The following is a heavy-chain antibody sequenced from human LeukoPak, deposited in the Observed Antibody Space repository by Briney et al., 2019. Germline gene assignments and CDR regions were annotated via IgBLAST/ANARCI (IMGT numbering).Heavy chain of an antibody. D-gene: IGHD5-18*01. Sequence: SETLSLTCTVSGGSISSSSYYWGWIRQPPGKGLEWIGSIYYSGSTYYNPSLKSRVTISVDTSKNQFSLKLSSVTAADTAVYYCARAEIQLWTTGGFDYWGQGTLVTISS. CDR3: ARAEIQLWTTGGFDY. CDR2: IYYSGST. CDR1: GGSISSSSYY. V-gene: IGHV4-39*07. J-gene: IGHJ4*02.